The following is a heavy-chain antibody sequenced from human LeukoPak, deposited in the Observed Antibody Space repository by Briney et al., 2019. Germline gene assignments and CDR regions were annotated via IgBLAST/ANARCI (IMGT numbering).Heavy chain of an antibody. D-gene: IGHD2-15*01. CDR3: AREILVVVVAANHYGMDV. CDR1: GFTFSSYA. Sequence: GKSLRLSCAASGFTFSSYAMRWVRQAPGKWLECVAVIAYDGSNKYYADSVKGRFTISRDNSKNTLYLQMNSLRAEDTAVYYCAREILVVVVAANHYGMDVWGQGATVTVSS. V-gene: IGHV3-30-3*01. CDR2: IAYDGSNK. J-gene: IGHJ6*02.